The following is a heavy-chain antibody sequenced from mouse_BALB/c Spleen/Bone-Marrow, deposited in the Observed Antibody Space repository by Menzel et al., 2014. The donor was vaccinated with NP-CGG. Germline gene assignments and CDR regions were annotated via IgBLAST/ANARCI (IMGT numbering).Heavy chain of an antibody. CDR2: IYPSDSYT. Sequence: VKLMESGAELVRPGASVEVSCKASGYTFTSYWINWVKQRPGQGLEWIGNIYPSDSYTNYNQNFKDKATLTVDKSSSTAYMQLSSPTSEDSAVYYCTRQYGNYYAMDYWGQGTSVTASS. J-gene: IGHJ4*01. V-gene: IGHV1S126*01. D-gene: IGHD2-10*02. CDR1: GYTFTSYW. CDR3: TRQYGNYYAMDY.